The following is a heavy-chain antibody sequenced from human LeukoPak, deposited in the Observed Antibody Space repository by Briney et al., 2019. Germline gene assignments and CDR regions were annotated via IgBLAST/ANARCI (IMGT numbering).Heavy chain of an antibody. Sequence: GGSLRLSCAASGFTFSSYATRWVRQAPGKGLEWVSGISGSGGSTYYADSVKGRFTIARDNSKNTLYLQMNSLRAEDTAVYYCAKGNCRGTSCYSLYWGQGTLVTVSS. D-gene: IGHD2-2*02. CDR1: GFTFSSYA. CDR3: AKGNCRGTSCYSLY. J-gene: IGHJ4*02. CDR2: ISGSGGST. V-gene: IGHV3-23*01.